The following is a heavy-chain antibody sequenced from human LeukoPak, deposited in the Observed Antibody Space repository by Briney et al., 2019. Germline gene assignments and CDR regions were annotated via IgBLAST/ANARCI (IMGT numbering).Heavy chain of an antibody. CDR2: IYYNGNT. J-gene: IGHJ5*02. D-gene: IGHD6-19*01. Sequence: SETLSLTCTVSGGSISSYYWSWIRQPPGKGLEWIGYIYYNGNTNYNPSLKSRVTISVDTSKNQFSLKLSSVTAADTAVYFCAREYSSGLSWFDPWGQGTLVTVSS. V-gene: IGHV4-59*01. CDR1: GGSISSYY. CDR3: AREYSSGLSWFDP.